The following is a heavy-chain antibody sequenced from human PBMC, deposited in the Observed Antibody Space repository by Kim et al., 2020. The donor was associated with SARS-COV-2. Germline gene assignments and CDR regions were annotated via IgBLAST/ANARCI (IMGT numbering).Heavy chain of an antibody. CDR3: ARWGSSSSGGANFDY. CDR1: GFTFSSYA. Sequence: GGSLRLSCAASGFTFSSYAMHWVRQAPGKGLEWVAVISYDGSNKYYADSVKGRFTISRDNSKNTLYLQMNSLRAEDTAVYYCARWGSSSSGGANFDYWG. J-gene: IGHJ4*01. V-gene: IGHV3-30-3*01. D-gene: IGHD6-6*01. CDR2: ISYDGSNK.